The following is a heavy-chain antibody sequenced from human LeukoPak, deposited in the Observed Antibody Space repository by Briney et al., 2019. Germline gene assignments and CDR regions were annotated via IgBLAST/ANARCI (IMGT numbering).Heavy chain of an antibody. V-gene: IGHV3-30-3*01. Sequence: GGSLRLSCAASGFTFSRYAMHWVRQAPGKGLEWVAVISYDGSNKYYADSVKGRFTISRDNSENTLYVQMNSLRVEDTAVYYCARTHLADRGLNHYYFYGMDVWGQGTTVTVSS. D-gene: IGHD3-10*01. CDR1: GFTFSRYA. CDR3: ARTHLADRGLNHYYFYGMDV. CDR2: ISYDGSNK. J-gene: IGHJ6*02.